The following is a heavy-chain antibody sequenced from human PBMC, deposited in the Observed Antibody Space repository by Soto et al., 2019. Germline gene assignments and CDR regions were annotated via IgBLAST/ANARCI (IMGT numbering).Heavy chain of an antibody. J-gene: IGHJ4*02. CDR3: ARVGYGDRLGFCY. Sequence: ASGKVSCKAAGYTFTSYAMHWVRQAPGQRLEWMGWINAGNGNTKYSQKFQGRVTITRDTSASTAYMELSSLRSEDTAVYYCARVGYGDRLGFCYWGQGTLVTVSS. CDR1: GYTFTSYA. D-gene: IGHD4-17*01. V-gene: IGHV1-3*01. CDR2: INAGNGNT.